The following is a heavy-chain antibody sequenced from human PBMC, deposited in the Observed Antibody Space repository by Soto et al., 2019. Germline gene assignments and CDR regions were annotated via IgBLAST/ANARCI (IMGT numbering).Heavy chain of an antibody. V-gene: IGHV4-31*03. CDR2: IYYSGST. J-gene: IGHJ4*02. CDR1: GGSISSGGYY. CDR3: ARSEWRMMGYCSGGSCLNDY. Sequence: QVQLQESGPGLVKPSQTLSLTCTVSGGSISSGGYYWSWIRQHPGKGLEWIGYIYYSGSTYYNPSLKSRVTISVDTSKNQFSLKLSSVTAADTAVYYCARSEWRMMGYCSGGSCLNDYWGQGTLVTVSS. D-gene: IGHD2-15*01.